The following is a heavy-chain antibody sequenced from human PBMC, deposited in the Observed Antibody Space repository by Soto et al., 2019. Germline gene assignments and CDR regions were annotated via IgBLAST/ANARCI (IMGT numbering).Heavy chain of an antibody. CDR2: ISYDGSNK. CDR1: GFTFSSYA. D-gene: IGHD6-6*01. Sequence: GGSLRLSCAASGFTFSSYAMHWVRQAPGKGLEWVAVISYDGSNKYYADSVKGRFTISRDNSKNTLYLQMNSLRAEDTAVYYCARSAARRRNYYYYGMDVWGQGTTVTVSS. CDR3: ARSAARRRNYYYYGMDV. J-gene: IGHJ6*02. V-gene: IGHV3-30-3*01.